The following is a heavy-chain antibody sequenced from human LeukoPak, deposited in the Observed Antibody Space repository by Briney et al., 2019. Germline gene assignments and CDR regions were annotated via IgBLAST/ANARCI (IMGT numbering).Heavy chain of an antibody. Sequence: PGGSLRLSCAASGFPFNTYAMTWVRQAPGKGLEWVSSISISGTTTYYADSVKGRFTISRDDSKNTLYLQMNSLRAEDTAVYYCANRGVGYYYMDVWGKGTTVTVSS. V-gene: IGHV3-23*01. CDR3: ANRGVGYYYMDV. CDR2: ISISGTTT. J-gene: IGHJ6*03. CDR1: GFPFNTYA. D-gene: IGHD2-15*01.